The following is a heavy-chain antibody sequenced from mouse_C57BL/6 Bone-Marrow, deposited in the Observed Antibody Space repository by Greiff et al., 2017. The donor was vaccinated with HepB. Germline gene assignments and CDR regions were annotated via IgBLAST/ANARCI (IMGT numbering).Heavy chain of an antibody. CDR3: ARRGYGINYAMDY. CDR1: GYTFTSYW. Sequence: QVQLQQPGAELVRPGTSVKLSCKASGYTFTSYWMHWVKQRPGQGLEWIGVCDPSDSYTNYNQKFKGKATLTVDTSSSTAYMQLSSLTSEDSAVYYCARRGYGINYAMDYWGQGTSVTVSS. CDR2: CDPSDSYT. V-gene: IGHV1-59*01. D-gene: IGHD1-1*01. J-gene: IGHJ4*01.